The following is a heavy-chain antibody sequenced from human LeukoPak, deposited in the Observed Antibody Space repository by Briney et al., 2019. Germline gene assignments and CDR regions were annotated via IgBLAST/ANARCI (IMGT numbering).Heavy chain of an antibody. CDR2: LSYDGSTK. V-gene: IGHV3-30*04. Sequence: GGSLRLSCAASGFTFSSYAMHWVRQAPGEGLEWVAVLSYDGSTKYYADSVKGRFNISRDNSKNTQYTQMNSLRAEDRAVLYCARGDKNLNGLGDAFDIWGQGTMGTVSS. J-gene: IGHJ3*02. CDR1: GFTFSSYA. CDR3: ARGDKNLNGLGDAFDI. D-gene: IGHD1-1*01.